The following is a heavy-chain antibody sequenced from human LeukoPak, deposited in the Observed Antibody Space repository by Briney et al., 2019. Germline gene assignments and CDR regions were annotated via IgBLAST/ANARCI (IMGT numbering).Heavy chain of an antibody. V-gene: IGHV3-23*01. CDR2: ISGSGGSI. CDR3: AKAAPYYDFWSGYYWYYYYMDV. J-gene: IGHJ6*03. CDR1: GFTLSSYA. D-gene: IGHD3-3*01. Sequence: GGSLRLSCAASGFTLSSYAMSWVRQAPGKGLEWVSAISGSGGSIYYADSVKCRFTISRDNSKHTLYLQMNSLRAEDTAVYYCAKAAPYYDFWSGYYWYYYYMDVWGKGTTVTVSS.